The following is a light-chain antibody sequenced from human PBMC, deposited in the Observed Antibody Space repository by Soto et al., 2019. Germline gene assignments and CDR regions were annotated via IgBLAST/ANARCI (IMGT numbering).Light chain of an antibody. CDR2: DAS. CDR1: EIMTNR. Sequence: EIQMTQYPSTLSASVGDRVTISGRASEIMTNRLAWYQQKPGKAPKVLIYDASNLESGVPSRFSGFRSGTEFTLTISSLQPDDFATYYCQHYGGMWTFGQGTMVDVK. CDR3: QHYGGMWT. J-gene: IGKJ1*01. V-gene: IGKV1-5*01.